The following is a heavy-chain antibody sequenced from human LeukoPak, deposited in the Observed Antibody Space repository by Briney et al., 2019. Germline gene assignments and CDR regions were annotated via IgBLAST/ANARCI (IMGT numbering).Heavy chain of an antibody. D-gene: IGHD3-3*01. J-gene: IGHJ6*02. CDR3: ARDHSGIYDFWSGSYYYYGMDV. Sequence: ASVKVSCKASGYTFTGYYMHWVGQAAGQGREWMGWINPNSGGPNYAQKFQGRVTTPRATSIRTAYMELSRLRSDATAVYYCARDHSGIYDFWSGSYYYYGMDVWGQGTTVTVSS. V-gene: IGHV1-2*02. CDR1: GYTFTGYY. CDR2: INPNSGGP.